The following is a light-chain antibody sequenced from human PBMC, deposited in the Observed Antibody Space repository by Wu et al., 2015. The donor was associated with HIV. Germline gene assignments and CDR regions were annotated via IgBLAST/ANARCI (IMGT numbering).Light chain of an antibody. CDR3: QQYGGSPPVT. J-gene: IGKJ5*01. CDR1: QRIDSRS. V-gene: IGKV3-20*01. Sequence: EIVLSQSSGTLSLSPGERATVSCRASQRIDSRSLAWYQQRLGQAPRLLISAASNRAAGIPDRFNGSESGTDFILTISGLEPEDSAVYFCQQYGGSPPVTFGQGTRLEIK. CDR2: AAS.